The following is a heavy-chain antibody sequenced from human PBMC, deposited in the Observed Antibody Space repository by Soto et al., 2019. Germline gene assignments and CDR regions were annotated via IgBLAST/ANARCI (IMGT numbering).Heavy chain of an antibody. D-gene: IGHD6-13*01. CDR2: MNPNSGGT. J-gene: IGHJ4*02. CDR1: GYTFSGYF. Sequence: QVQLVQSGADVKKPGASVKVSCKTSGYTFSGYFMHWLRQAPGQGLEWMGWMNPNSGGTDHAQNFQGRVSMTWDQSISTAYMELRKPRYDETDIYYCARRYYSSSWRVFDYWGQRTLVTVSS. V-gene: IGHV1-2*02. CDR3: ARRYYSSSWRVFDY.